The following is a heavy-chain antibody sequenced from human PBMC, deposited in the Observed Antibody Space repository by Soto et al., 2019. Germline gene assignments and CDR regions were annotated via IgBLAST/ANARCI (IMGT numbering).Heavy chain of an antibody. CDR3: ARDTVVVPAAKDYYYYYGMEV. CDR2: IIPIFGTA. J-gene: IGHJ6*02. CDR1: GCTFSSYA. D-gene: IGHD2-2*01. V-gene: IGHV1-69*06. Sequence: ASVKVSCKASGCTFSSYAISWVRQAPGQGLEWMGGIIPIFGTANYAQKFQGRVTITADKSTSTAYMELSSLRSEDTAVYYCARDTVVVPAAKDYYYYYGMEVWGQGTTVIVSS.